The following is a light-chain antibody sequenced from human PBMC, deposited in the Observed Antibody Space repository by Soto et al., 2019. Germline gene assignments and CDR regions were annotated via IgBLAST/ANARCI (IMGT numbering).Light chain of an antibody. CDR3: QQSYSTPDP. CDR2: AAS. J-gene: IGKJ2*01. Sequence: DIQMTQSPSSLSASVGDRVTITCRASQSISSYLNWYQQKPGKAPKLLIYAASSLQSGVPSRFSGSRSWTDFTLTISRLQPEDFATYYCQQSYSTPDPFGHGTKLELK. CDR1: QSISSY. V-gene: IGKV1-39*01.